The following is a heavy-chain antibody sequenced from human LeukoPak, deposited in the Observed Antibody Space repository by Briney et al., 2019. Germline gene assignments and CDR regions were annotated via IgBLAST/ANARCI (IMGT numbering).Heavy chain of an antibody. Sequence: GGSLSLSCTASGFTFSDFHMSWIRQAPGRGLEWVSHISGSGYAIHHPGSVKGRFTISRDNAKNSLYLQMNSLRVEDSAVYYCARLSGTYSRGGDHWGQGTLVTVSS. CDR2: ISGSGYAI. CDR1: GFTFSDFH. V-gene: IGHV3-11*01. J-gene: IGHJ4*02. CDR3: ARLSGTYSRGGDH. D-gene: IGHD1-26*01.